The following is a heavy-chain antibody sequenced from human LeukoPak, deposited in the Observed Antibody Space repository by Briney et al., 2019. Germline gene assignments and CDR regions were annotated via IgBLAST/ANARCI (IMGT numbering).Heavy chain of an antibody. CDR1: GFTFRSYE. Sequence: PGGSLRLSCAASGFTFRSYEMSWVRQAPGKGLEWISYVGISSGNTKYADSVKGRFTISGDKAKNSLYLQMNSLRVEDTAVYYCARDTKYAFDNWGQGTLVTVSS. V-gene: IGHV3-48*03. CDR2: VGISSGNT. J-gene: IGHJ4*02. D-gene: IGHD2-2*01. CDR3: ARDTKYAFDN.